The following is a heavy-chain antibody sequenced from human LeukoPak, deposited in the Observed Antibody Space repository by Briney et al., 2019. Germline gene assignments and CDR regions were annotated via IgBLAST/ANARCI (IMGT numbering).Heavy chain of an antibody. CDR3: ARRDDYYYGMDV. V-gene: IGHV1-8*01. Sequence: ASVKVSCKASGYTFSSYDINWVRQTTGQGLEWMGWMNPNSDNTGYAQKFQGRVTMTRDTSTSTVYMELSSLRSEDTAVYYCARRDDYYYGMDVWGQGTTVTVSS. CDR2: MNPNSDNT. J-gene: IGHJ6*02. CDR1: GYTFSSYD.